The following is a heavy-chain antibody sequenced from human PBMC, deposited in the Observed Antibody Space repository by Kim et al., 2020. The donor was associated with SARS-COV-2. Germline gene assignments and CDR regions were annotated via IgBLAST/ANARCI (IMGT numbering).Heavy chain of an antibody. CDR2: ISWNSGNI. D-gene: IGHD3-10*01. Sequence: GGSLRLSCAASGFTFGDYAMHWVRQAPGKGLEWVSGISWNSGNIVYADSVKGRFTISRDNAKNSLYLQMNSLRAEDTALYYCAKDPLWFGELLSLAYFDFSGQGTLVTVSS. CDR1: GFTFGDYA. CDR3: AKDPLWFGELLSLAYFDF. V-gene: IGHV3-9*01. J-gene: IGHJ4*02.